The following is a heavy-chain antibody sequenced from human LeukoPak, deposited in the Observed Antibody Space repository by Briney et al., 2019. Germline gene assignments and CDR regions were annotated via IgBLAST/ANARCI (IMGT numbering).Heavy chain of an antibody. CDR2: IYYSGST. V-gene: IGHV4-39*07. CDR3: ARIIAVAGNPYFQH. J-gene: IGHJ1*01. Sequence: PSETLSLTCTVSGGSVSSSSYYWGWIRQPPGKGLEWIGSIYYSGSTYYNPSLKSRVTISVDTSKSQFSLKLSSVTAADTAVYYCARIIAVAGNPYFQHWGQGTLVTVSS. D-gene: IGHD6-19*01. CDR1: GGSVSSSSYY.